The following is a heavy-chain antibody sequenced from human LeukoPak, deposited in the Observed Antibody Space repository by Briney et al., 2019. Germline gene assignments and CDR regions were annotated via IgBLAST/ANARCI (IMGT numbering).Heavy chain of an antibody. J-gene: IGHJ5*02. D-gene: IGHD6-13*01. V-gene: IGHV3-23*01. Sequence: GGSPRLSCAASGFTFSSYAMSWVRQAPGKGLEWVSAISGSGGSTYYADSVKGRFTISRDNSKNTLYLQMNSLRAEDTAVYYCAKGLEQQLVLGWFDPWGQGTLVTVSS. CDR1: GFTFSSYA. CDR2: ISGSGGST. CDR3: AKGLEQQLVLGWFDP.